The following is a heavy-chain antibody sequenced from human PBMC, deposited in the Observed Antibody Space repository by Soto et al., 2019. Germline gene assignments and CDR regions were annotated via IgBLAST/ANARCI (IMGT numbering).Heavy chain of an antibody. CDR2: IIPILGIA. V-gene: IGHV1-69*02. CDR3: ARTYCSSTSCYDGYFDY. CDR1: GGTFSSYT. J-gene: IGHJ4*02. D-gene: IGHD2-2*01. Sequence: QVQLVQSGAEVKKPGSSVKVSCKASGGTFSSYTISWVRQAPGQGLEWMGRIIPILGIANYAQKFQGRVTITAXKSXSXVYMELSSLRSEDTAVYYCARTYCSSTSCYDGYFDYWGQGTLVTVSS.